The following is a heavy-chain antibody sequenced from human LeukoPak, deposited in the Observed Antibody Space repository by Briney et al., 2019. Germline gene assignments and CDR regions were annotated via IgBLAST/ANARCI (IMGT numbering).Heavy chain of an antibody. CDR2: INSDGSST. CDR3: ASRRSSSFDY. V-gene: IGHV3-74*01. J-gene: IGHJ4*02. CDR1: GFTFSSYW. Sequence: PGGSLRLSCAASGFTFSSYWMHWVRQVPGKGLVWVPRINSDGSSTTYADSVKGRFTISRDNAKNTLFLQMNSLRADDTAVYYCASRRSSSFDYWGQGTLVTVSS. D-gene: IGHD6-13*01.